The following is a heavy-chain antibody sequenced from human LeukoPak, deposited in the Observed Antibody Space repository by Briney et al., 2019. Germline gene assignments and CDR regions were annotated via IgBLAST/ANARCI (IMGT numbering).Heavy chain of an antibody. CDR1: GGSISSSSYY. CDR3: ASGIQGAGNNY. J-gene: IGHJ4*02. Sequence: PSETLSLTCTVSGGSISSSSYYWGWIRQPPGKGLEWIGSIYYSGSTYYNPSLKSRVTMSLDTSKNHFSLKLNSVTAADTAVYYCASGIQGAGNNYWGQGTLVTVSS. V-gene: IGHV4-39*07. D-gene: IGHD6-19*01. CDR2: IYYSGST.